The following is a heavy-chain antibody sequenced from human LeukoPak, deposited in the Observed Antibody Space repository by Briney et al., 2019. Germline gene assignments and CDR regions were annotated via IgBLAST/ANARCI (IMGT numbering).Heavy chain of an antibody. J-gene: IGHJ4*02. Sequence: ASVKVYCKASGYTFIDYYMHWVRQAPGQGLELMGVINPRGGSTTYAQKFQGRVTMTRDTSTSTLYMELTSLRSEDTAVYYCARRIPSSYGYYFDYWGQGTQVTVSS. CDR3: ARRIPSSYGYYFDY. CDR1: GYTFIDYY. CDR2: INPRGGST. D-gene: IGHD5-18*01. V-gene: IGHV1-46*01.